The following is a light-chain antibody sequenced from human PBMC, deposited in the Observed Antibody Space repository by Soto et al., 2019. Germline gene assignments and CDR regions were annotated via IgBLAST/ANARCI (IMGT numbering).Light chain of an antibody. Sequence: EVVLTQSPGTLSLSAGERATLSCRASQSVSSSYLAWYQQKPGQAHRLLIYGAYSRATDIPDRITGSGSGTDFTLTIRRLEPEDFAVYYCKHYGSTPWTFGQGTKVDIK. CDR3: KHYGSTPWT. CDR1: QSVSSSY. V-gene: IGKV3-20*01. CDR2: GAY. J-gene: IGKJ1*01.